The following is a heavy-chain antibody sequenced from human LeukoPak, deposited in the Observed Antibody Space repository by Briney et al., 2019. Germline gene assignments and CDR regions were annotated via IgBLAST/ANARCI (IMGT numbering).Heavy chain of an antibody. V-gene: IGHV3-21*01. CDR1: GFTFSTYS. J-gene: IGHJ4*02. CDR2: ISSSNTYI. D-gene: IGHD1-26*01. CDR3: ARYSGSYHALDY. Sequence: GGSLRLSCAASGFTFSTYSMNWVRQAPGKGLEWVSSISSSNTYIYYADSVKGRFTISRENAKNSLYLQMNSLRAGDTAVYYCARYSGSYHALDYWGQGTLVTVSS.